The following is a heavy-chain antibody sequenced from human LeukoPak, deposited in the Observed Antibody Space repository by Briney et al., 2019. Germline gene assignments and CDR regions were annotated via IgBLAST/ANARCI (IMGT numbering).Heavy chain of an antibody. D-gene: IGHD1-26*01. V-gene: IGHV3-7*01. CDR2: IRRDGSEK. CDR1: GFSITYDW. J-gene: IGHJ1*01. CDR3: VTWDTTHMKH. Sequence: GGSLRLSCVASGFSITYDWMGWVRQAPGKGLEWVANIRRDGSEKTYVDSLRGRFIISRANVENSVWLQMSSLRADDTAFYYCVTWDTTHMKHWGQGTLVIVSS.